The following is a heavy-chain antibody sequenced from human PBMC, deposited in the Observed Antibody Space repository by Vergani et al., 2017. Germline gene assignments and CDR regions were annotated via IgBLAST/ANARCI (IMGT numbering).Heavy chain of an antibody. V-gene: IGHV5-51*01. D-gene: IGHD3-22*01. CDR2: THPADSDT. J-gene: IGHJ4*02. CDR1: GYSFTNYW. Sequence: EVQLVQSGAEVKKPGESLKISCQLSGYSFTNYWIGWVRQMPGKGLDWLGITHPADSDTRYRPSFKGQVTISVDKSISTAYLQRDSLRAPDSAMYYCARLYGRDSSGSKYFDYWGQGTLVTVSS. CDR3: ARLYGRDSSGSKYFDY.